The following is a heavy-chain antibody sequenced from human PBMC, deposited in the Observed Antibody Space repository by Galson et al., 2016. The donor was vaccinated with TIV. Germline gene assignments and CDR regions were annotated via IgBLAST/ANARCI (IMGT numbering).Heavy chain of an antibody. Sequence: SVKVSCKASGYVFASYGVTWVRQAPGQGLEWMGWISFDNANTTYAQNVQGKITLTTDTSTSTAYMELRSLRSDDTAVYYCARPRYFSRTDCFTYLDFWGQGTLVTVSS. V-gene: IGHV1-18*01. CDR2: ISFDNANT. CDR3: ARPRYFSRTDCFTYLDF. CDR1: GYVFASYG. D-gene: IGHD2-2*01. J-gene: IGHJ4*02.